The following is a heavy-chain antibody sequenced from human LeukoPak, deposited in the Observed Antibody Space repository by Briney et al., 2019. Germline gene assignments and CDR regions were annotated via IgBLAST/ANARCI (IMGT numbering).Heavy chain of an antibody. Sequence: ASVKVSCKASGGTFSSYAISWVRQAPGQGLEWMGGIIPIFGTANYAQKFQGRVTTTADESTSTAYMELSSLRSEDTAVYYCARAVQTLSGDHPSDYWGQGTLVTVSS. CDR3: ARAVQTLSGDHPSDY. V-gene: IGHV1-69*13. CDR2: IIPIFGTA. D-gene: IGHD4-17*01. CDR1: GGTFSSYA. J-gene: IGHJ4*02.